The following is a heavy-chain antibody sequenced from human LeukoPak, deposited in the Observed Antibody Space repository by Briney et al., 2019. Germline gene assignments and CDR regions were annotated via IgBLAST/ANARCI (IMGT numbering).Heavy chain of an antibody. CDR1: GYTFTSYG. J-gene: IGHJ5*02. V-gene: IGHV1-18*01. CDR2: ISAYNGNT. CDR3: ARDRYCSSTSCPKPRSTETRFDP. D-gene: IGHD2-2*01. Sequence: ASVKVSCKASGYTFTSYGISWVRQAPGQGLEWMGWISAYNGNTNYAQKLQGRVTMTTDTSTSTAYMELRSLRSDDTAVYYCARDRYCSSTSCPKPRSTETRFDPWGQGTLVTVSS.